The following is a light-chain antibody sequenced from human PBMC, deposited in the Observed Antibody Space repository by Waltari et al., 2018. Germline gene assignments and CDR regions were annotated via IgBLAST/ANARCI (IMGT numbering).Light chain of an antibody. Sequence: EIVLTQSPATLSLSPGERATLPCRASQSVSSYLAWYQQKPGQGPRLLISDASNGATGIPSMFRGSGSETDLTLTISSLEPEDFAVYYGQQRSNWPPFTFGPGTKVDIK. CDR2: DAS. CDR1: QSVSSY. J-gene: IGKJ3*01. CDR3: QQRSNWPPFT. V-gene: IGKV3-11*01.